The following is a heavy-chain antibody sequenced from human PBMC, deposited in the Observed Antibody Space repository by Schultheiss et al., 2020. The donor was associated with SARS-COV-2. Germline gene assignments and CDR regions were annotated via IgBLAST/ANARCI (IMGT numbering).Heavy chain of an antibody. CDR1: GFTVSSNE. J-gene: IGHJ2*01. CDR2: IGPSGDP. V-gene: IGHV3-13*05. Sequence: GGSLRLSCAASGFTVSSNEMSWVRQATGKGLEWVSPIGPSGDPYYADSVKGRFTISRDNSKNTLYLQMNSLRAEDTAVYYCARAPNRLPGWPFDLWGRGTLVTVSS. D-gene: IGHD2-15*01. CDR3: ARAPNRLPGWPFDL.